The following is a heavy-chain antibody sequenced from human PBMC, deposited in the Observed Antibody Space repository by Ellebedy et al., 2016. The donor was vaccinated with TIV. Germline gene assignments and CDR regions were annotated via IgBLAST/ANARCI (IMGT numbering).Heavy chain of an antibody. Sequence: GESLKISCKGSGYSFANSWIGWVRPMPGKGLEYMGIIFPDNSDIRYSPSFQGHVTISADKSISTAYLQWSSLKASDTAMYYCAKTLNYEILTWGQGTLVTVSS. V-gene: IGHV5-51*01. CDR3: AKTLNYEILT. CDR2: IFPDNSDI. CDR1: GYSFANSW. D-gene: IGHD3-9*01. J-gene: IGHJ4*02.